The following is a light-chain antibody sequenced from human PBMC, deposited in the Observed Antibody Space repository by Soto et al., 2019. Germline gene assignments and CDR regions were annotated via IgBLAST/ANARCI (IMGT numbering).Light chain of an antibody. V-gene: IGLV2-11*01. J-gene: IGLJ1*01. CDR2: DVT. Sequence: QSALTQPPSVSGSPGQSVAISCTGTSGDIGAYDFVSWYQHYPGKAPKVMNYDVTKPPSGGPGRFSGSKSGSTAPLTIAGLQAEDEADYCGCSYAGRYSYVFGPGTKVTVL. CDR1: SGDIGAYDF. CDR3: CSYAGRYSYV.